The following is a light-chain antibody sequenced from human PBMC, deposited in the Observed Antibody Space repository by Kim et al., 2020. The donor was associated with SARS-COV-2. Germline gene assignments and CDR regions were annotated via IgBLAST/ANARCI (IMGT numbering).Light chain of an antibody. V-gene: IGKV3-20*01. J-gene: IGKJ1*01. CDR3: QQFASSGGT. CDR1: ETITPSA. Sequence: SPGERATLSCRANETITPSALAWYQQKAGQAPRLLIYGTSNRATGIADRFSGSGSGTDFTLTVSRLEPEDFAVYYCQQFASSGGTFGQGTKVDIK. CDR2: GTS.